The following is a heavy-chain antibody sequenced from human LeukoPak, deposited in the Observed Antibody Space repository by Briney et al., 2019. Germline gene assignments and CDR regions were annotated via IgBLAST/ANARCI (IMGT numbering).Heavy chain of an antibody. Sequence: SQTLSLTCTVSGDSISSGSYYWSWIRQPAGKGLEWIGRIYTSGSTNYNPSLKSRVTISVDTSKNQFSLKLSSVTAADTAVYYCARGKEMATGAFDIWGQGTMVTVSS. V-gene: IGHV4-61*02. CDR3: ARGKEMATGAFDI. J-gene: IGHJ3*02. CDR2: IYTSGST. D-gene: IGHD5-24*01. CDR1: GDSISSGSYY.